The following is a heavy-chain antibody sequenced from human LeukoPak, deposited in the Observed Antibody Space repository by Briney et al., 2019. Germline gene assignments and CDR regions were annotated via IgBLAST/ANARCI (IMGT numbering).Heavy chain of an antibody. Sequence: SETLSLTCTVDGGSISSYYWSWIRQPPGKGLEWIGYIYYSGNTNYNSSLESRVTISVDTSKNQFSLRLNSVTAADTAVYYCVRGRAWFDPWGQGTLVTVSS. V-gene: IGHV4-59*01. CDR2: IYYSGNT. J-gene: IGHJ5*02. CDR3: VRGRAWFDP. D-gene: IGHD3-10*01. CDR1: GGSISSYY.